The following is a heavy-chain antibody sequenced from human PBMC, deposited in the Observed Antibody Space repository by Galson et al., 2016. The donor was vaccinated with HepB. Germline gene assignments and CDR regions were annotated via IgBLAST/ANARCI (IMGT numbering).Heavy chain of an antibody. Sequence: SLRLSCAGSGFTFSGSWLGWVRRTPGRGLEWVANINPDGSAKYYVDSLKGRFAISRDNSRTSSYLQMNSLGAEDTGVYYCARGGGRLDCWGQGTLVTVSS. CDR2: INPDGSAK. CDR1: GFTFSGSW. D-gene: IGHD3-16*01. V-gene: IGHV3-7*05. J-gene: IGHJ4*02. CDR3: ARGGGRLDC.